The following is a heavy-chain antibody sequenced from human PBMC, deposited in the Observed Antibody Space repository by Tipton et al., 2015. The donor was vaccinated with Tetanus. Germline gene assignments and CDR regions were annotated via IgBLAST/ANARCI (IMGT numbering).Heavy chain of an antibody. CDR1: GYSFTNDW. V-gene: IGHV5-51*01. J-gene: IGHJ4*02. CDR3: ARGREMATLSYFDY. Sequence: VQLVQSGAEVKKPGESLKISCKGSGYSFTNDWIGWVRQMPGKGLEWMGIIYPGDSDTRYSPSFEGQVIISADKSISTAYQHWNSLKASDTAMYYCARGREMATLSYFDYWGQGTLATVSS. D-gene: IGHD5-24*01. CDR2: IYPGDSDT.